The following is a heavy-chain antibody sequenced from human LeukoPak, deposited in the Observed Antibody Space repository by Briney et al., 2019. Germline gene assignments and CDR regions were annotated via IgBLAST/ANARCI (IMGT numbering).Heavy chain of an antibody. V-gene: IGHV1-18*04. D-gene: IGHD3-22*01. CDR3: ERQWRHDSNDLPDY. CDR2: SSTSNGNT. Sequence: ASMKVSCKTSGYSFSGFGIGWVRQATGQGLEWMGLSSTSNGNTYYAQKFQGRVTLTTDTSTSTAYMELRSLRSDDTAVYYCERQWRHDSNDLPDYWGQGTLVIVCS. J-gene: IGHJ4*02. CDR1: GYSFSGFG.